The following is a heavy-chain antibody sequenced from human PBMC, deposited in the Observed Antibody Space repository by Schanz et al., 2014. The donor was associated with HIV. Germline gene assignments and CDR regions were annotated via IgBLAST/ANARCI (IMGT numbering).Heavy chain of an antibody. CDR3: ATAHYDSNIPYF. J-gene: IGHJ4*02. V-gene: IGHV3-30*03. CDR1: GFTFSTFG. D-gene: IGHD3-22*01. Sequence: QVQLVESGGGVVQPGRSLRLSCTASGFTFSTFGMHWVRQVPGKGLECVAVISYDGTKKYYADSVKGRFTISRDNSKDTLSLQMNSLRAEDTAFYYCATAHYDSNIPYFWGLGALVTVSS. CDR2: ISYDGTKK.